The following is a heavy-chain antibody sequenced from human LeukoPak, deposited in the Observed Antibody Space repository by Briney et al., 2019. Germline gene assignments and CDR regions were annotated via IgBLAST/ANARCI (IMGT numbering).Heavy chain of an antibody. J-gene: IGHJ4*02. CDR2: INHSGST. V-gene: IGHV4-34*01. CDR1: GGSFSGYY. CDR3: ASPGSCGGDCYPLNY. D-gene: IGHD2-21*02. Sequence: SETLSLTCAVYGGSFSGYYWSWIRQPPGKGLEWIGEINHSGSTNYNPSLKSRVTISVDTSKNPFSLKLSSVTAADTAVYYCASPGSCGGDCYPLNYWGQGTLVTVSS.